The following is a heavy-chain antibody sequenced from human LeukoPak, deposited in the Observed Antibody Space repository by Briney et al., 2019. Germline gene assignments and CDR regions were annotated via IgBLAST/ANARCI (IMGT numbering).Heavy chain of an antibody. CDR2: IYYSGST. CDR3: AREYSGSYYFDY. CDR1: GGSISSYY. Sequence: PSETLSLTCTISGGSISSYYWSWIRQPPGKGLEWIGYIYYSGSTNYNPSLKSRVTISVDTFKNQFSLKLSSVTAADTAVYYCAREYSGSYYFDYWGQGTLVTVSS. D-gene: IGHD1-26*01. V-gene: IGHV4-59*01. J-gene: IGHJ4*02.